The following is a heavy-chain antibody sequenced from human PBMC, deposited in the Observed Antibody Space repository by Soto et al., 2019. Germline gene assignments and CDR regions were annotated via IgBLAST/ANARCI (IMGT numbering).Heavy chain of an antibody. V-gene: IGHV4-39*01. CDR3: ARQGATVTFNWFDP. J-gene: IGHJ5*02. D-gene: IGHD4-4*01. Sequence: SETLSLTCPVSGGSIGSGGYYWSWIRQHPGKGLEWIGGIYYSGSTYYNPSLKSRVTISVDTSKNQFSLKLSSVTAADTAVYYCARQGATVTFNWFDPWGQGTLVTVSS. CDR2: IYYSGST. CDR1: GGSIGSGGYY.